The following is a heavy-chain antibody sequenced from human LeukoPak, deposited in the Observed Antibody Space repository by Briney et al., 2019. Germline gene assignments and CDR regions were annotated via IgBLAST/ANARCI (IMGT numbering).Heavy chain of an antibody. V-gene: IGHV1-8*01. J-gene: IGHJ4*02. Sequence: ASVKVSCKASGYTFTNCDINWVRQATGQGLEWMGWMNPNSGNTGYAQRFQGRVTMTRNTSLSTAYMELSSLKSEDTAVYYCAKVTSRRGFGSYFDFWGQGTLVTVSS. CDR3: AKVTSRRGFGSYFDF. CDR2: MNPNSGNT. CDR1: GYTFTNCD. D-gene: IGHD1-1*01.